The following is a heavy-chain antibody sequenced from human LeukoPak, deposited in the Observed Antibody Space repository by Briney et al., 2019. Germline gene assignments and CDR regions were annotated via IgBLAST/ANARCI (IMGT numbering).Heavy chain of an antibody. CDR2: MSYSGSS. D-gene: IGHD1-7*01. CDR3: ARMRTGSTEFFDN. Sequence: PSETLSLTCTVAGGSIGNRDYFWGWIRQPPGKGLEWIGCMSYSGSSYYDPSLKSRVAISLDTSRNLFSLNLKSVTAADTAVYYCARMRTGSTEFFDNWGQGTLVTVSS. V-gene: IGHV4-39*02. J-gene: IGHJ4*02. CDR1: GGSIGNRDYF.